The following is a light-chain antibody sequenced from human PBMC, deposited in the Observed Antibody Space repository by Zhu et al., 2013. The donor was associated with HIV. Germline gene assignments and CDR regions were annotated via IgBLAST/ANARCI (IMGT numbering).Light chain of an antibody. Sequence: DIQMTQSPSTLSASVGDRVTITCRASQSPGRWLAWYQQKPGKAPDLLIYDVSNLKSGVPSRFSGSGSGTEFTLTIIRLQPEDFATYYCLQNYLYPWTFGQGTKVEIK. J-gene: IGKJ1*01. CDR3: LQNYLYPWT. V-gene: IGKV1-5*01. CDR1: QSPGRW. CDR2: DVS.